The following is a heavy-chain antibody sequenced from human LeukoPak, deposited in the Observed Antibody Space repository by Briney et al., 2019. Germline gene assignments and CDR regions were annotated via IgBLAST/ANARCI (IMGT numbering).Heavy chain of an antibody. Sequence: GGSLRLSCVGSGLALRNYHVTWVRQAPGKGLEWVADIHETGDSHYADSVKGRFTISRENAKNSVYLEMNPLRADDTAGAATGRWGQGTLVAVSS. CDR2: IHETGDS. V-gene: IGHV3-69-1*01. D-gene: IGHD6-25*01. CDR1: GLALRNYH. CDR3: GR. J-gene: IGHJ4*02.